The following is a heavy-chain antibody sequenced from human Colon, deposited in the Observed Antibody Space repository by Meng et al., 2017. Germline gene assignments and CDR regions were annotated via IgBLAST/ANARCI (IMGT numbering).Heavy chain of an antibody. CDR1: GGSISSSNW. Sequence: QGQLEESGPGVGKASGTLSLTCAVSGGSISSSNWWRSVRQPPGKGLEWIGEIYHSGSTNYNPSLKSRVTISVDKSKNQFSLKLSSVTAADTAVYYCARVRIYGLSDYWGQGTLVTVSS. V-gene: IGHV4-4*02. CDR2: IYHSGST. CDR3: ARVRIYGLSDY. D-gene: IGHD4-17*01. J-gene: IGHJ4*02.